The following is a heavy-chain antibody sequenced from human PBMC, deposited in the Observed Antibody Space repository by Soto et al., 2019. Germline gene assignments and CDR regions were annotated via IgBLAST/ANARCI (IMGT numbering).Heavy chain of an antibody. Sequence: GGSLRLSCAASGFTFSSYGMHWVRQAPGKGLEWVAVISYDGSNKYYADSVKGRFTISRDNSKNTLYLQMNSLRAEDTAVYYCARGRDCSSTSCYGGHYYYGMDVWGQGTTVTVSS. CDR3: ARGRDCSSTSCYGGHYYYGMDV. D-gene: IGHD2-2*01. J-gene: IGHJ6*02. V-gene: IGHV3-30*03. CDR2: ISYDGSNK. CDR1: GFTFSSYG.